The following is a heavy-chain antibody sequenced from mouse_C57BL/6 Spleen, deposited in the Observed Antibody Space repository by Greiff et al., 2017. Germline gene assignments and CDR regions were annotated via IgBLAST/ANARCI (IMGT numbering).Heavy chain of an antibody. CDR2: IHPNSGST. CDR1: GYTFTSYW. CDR3: EITTVVAKDY. J-gene: IGHJ2*01. V-gene: IGHV1-64*01. Sequence: QVQLQQPGAELVKPGASVKLSCKASGYTFTSYWMHWVKQRPGQGLEWIGMIHPNSGSTNYNEKFKSKATLTVDKSSSTAYMQLSSLTSEDSAVYYCEITTVVAKDYWGQGTTLTVSS. D-gene: IGHD1-1*01.